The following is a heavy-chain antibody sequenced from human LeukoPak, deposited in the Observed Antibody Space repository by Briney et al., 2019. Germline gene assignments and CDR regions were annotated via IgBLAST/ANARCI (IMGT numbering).Heavy chain of an antibody. CDR3: ARGPYTNTNYFDP. J-gene: IGHJ5*02. Sequence: SETLSLTCGVSNYSISSGYFWGWLRQSPGKGLEWIGSISHSGSTYYNPSPESRVTISLDTSKNQFSLKLGSVTAADTAVYFCARGPYTNTNYFDPWGQGTQVTVTS. CDR2: ISHSGST. CDR1: NYSISSGYF. V-gene: IGHV4-38-2*01. D-gene: IGHD2-2*02.